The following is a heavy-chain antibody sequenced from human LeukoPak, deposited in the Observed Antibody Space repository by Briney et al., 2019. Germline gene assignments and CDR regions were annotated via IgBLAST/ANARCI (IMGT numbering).Heavy chain of an antibody. J-gene: IGHJ4*02. CDR1: GFTFSSYG. D-gene: IGHD6-13*01. CDR3: AKDGTSVATAGSHFDY. CDR2: ISYDGSNK. V-gene: IGHV3-30*18. Sequence: GGSVRLSCAASGFTFSSYGMQWVRQAPGKGLEWVAVISYDGSNKYYADSVKGRFTISRDNSKNTLHLQMNSLRAEDTAVYYCAKDGTSVATAGSHFDYWDQGTLVTVSS.